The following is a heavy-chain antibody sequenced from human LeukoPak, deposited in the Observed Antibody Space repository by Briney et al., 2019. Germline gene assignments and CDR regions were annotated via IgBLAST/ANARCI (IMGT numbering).Heavy chain of an antibody. CDR1: GGSFSGYY. CDR2: INHSGST. D-gene: IGHD2-15*01. J-gene: IGHJ5*02. Sequence: SETLSLTCAVYGGSFSGYYWSWIRQPPGKGLEWIGEINHSGSTNYNPSLESRVTISVDTSKNQFSLKLSSVTAADTAVYYCARAVGYCSGGSCYSGWFDPWGQGTLVTVSS. V-gene: IGHV4-34*01. CDR3: ARAVGYCSGGSCYSGWFDP.